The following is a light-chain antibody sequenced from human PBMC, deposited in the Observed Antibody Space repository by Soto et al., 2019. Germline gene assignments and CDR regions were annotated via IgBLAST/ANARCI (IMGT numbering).Light chain of an antibody. CDR3: PQRYSTPMYS. J-gene: IGKJ2*03. V-gene: IGKV1-39*01. CDR2: GAS. Sequence: DIQMTQSPSSLSASVGDRVTITCRASQSISTYLSWYQLKPGTAPTVVIYGASSLHIGVPSRFNGSASGTDFTITISLLQPEDSATYYCPQRYSTPMYSFGLGTKLEIK. CDR1: QSISTY.